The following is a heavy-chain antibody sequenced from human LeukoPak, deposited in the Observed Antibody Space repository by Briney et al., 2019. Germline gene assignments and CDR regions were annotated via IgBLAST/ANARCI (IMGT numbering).Heavy chain of an antibody. Sequence: ASVKVSCKASGYTFTSYGISWVRQASGQGLEWMGWISAYNGNTNYAQKLQGRVTMTTDTSTSTAYMELRSLRSDDTAVYYCARDRVDVGATFRDYWGQGTLVTVSS. D-gene: IGHD1-26*01. J-gene: IGHJ4*02. CDR1: GYTFTSYG. CDR2: ISAYNGNT. V-gene: IGHV1-18*01. CDR3: ARDRVDVGATFRDY.